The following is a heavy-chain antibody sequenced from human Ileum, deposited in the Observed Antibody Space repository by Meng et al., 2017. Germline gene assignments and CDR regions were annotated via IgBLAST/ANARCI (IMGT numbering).Heavy chain of an antibody. CDR1: GGSVSSASYY. J-gene: IGHJ4*02. CDR2: IHYSGSR. Sequence: AQPQESGPVPVMPSENLSLPCNCSGGSVSSASYYWSWMRQPPGKGLEWIGLIHYSGSRNYNPSRKSRVTMSVDTSKNQVSLRLTSVTAADTAVYYCARFYGSGTFEVHDYWGQGTLVTVSS. D-gene: IGHD3-10*01. CDR3: ARFYGSGTFEVHDY. V-gene: IGHV4-61*01.